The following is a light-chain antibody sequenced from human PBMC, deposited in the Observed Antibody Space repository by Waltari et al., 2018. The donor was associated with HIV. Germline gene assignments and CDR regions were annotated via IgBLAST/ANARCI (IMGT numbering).Light chain of an antibody. CDR1: QSVRSAT. Sequence: EIVLTRSQGTLSFSPGEKATLSCRARQSVRSATLAGYQQQPGQAPRLLIYGASSRAPGIPDRLSGSGAVTDFILTISRLEHEDCAVYYCQQYADSPLTFGGGTKVEIK. J-gene: IGKJ4*01. CDR3: QQYADSPLT. V-gene: IGKV3-20*01. CDR2: GAS.